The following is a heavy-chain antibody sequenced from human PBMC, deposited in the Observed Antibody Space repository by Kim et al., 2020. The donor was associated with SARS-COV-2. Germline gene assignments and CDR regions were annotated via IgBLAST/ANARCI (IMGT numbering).Heavy chain of an antibody. CDR3: AKGIAAVGVSYYYGMDV. J-gene: IGHJ6*01. CDR2: ISYDGSYK. D-gene: IGHD6-13*01. V-gene: IGHV3-30*18. CDR1: GYTFSSYG. Sequence: GGSLRLSCAASGYTFSSYGMHWVRQAPGKGLEWVAVISYDGSYKQYAESVKGRFTISRDNSRNTVFLEMNSLRAEDTTVYYCAKGIAAVGVSYYYGMDV.